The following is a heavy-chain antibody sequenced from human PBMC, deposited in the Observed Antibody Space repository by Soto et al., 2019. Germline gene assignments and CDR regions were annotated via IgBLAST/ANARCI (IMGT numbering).Heavy chain of an antibody. V-gene: IGHV1-18*01. CDR1: GYTFISYG. J-gene: IGHJ6*02. CDR2: ISPYNGNT. D-gene: IGHD5-12*01. Sequence: ASVKVSCKASGYTFISYGISWVRQAPGQGLEWMGWISPYNGNTNYAQRLQGRVTMTTDTSTSTAYMELRSLRSDDTAVYYCARDFNIGGMDVWGQGTTVTVSS. CDR3: ARDFNIGGMDV.